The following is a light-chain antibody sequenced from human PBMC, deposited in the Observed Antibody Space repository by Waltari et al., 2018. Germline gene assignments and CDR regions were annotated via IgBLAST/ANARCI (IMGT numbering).Light chain of an antibody. CDR2: GAS. CDR1: QSVSSN. V-gene: IGKV3-15*01. J-gene: IGKJ2*01. Sequence: EIVMTQSPPTLSVSPGERATLSCRASQSVSSNLAWYQHKPGQAPRLLIYGASTRATGIPARFSGSGSGTEFTLTFSSLQSEDFAVYYCQQYKNWPPMYTFGQGTKLEIK. CDR3: QQYKNWPPMYT.